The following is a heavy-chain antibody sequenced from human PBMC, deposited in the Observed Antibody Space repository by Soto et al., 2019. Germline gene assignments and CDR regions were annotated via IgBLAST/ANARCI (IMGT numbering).Heavy chain of an antibody. CDR3: ARGPITMVRGGDYYYYGMDV. J-gene: IGHJ6*02. V-gene: IGHV1-18*01. D-gene: IGHD3-10*01. CDR1: GYTFTSYG. Sequence: ASVKVSCKASGYTFTSYGISWVRQAPGQGLEWMGWISAYNGNTNYAQKLQGRVTMTTDTSTSTAYMELRSLRSDDTAVYYCARGPITMVRGGDYYYYGMDVWGQGTTVTVSS. CDR2: ISAYNGNT.